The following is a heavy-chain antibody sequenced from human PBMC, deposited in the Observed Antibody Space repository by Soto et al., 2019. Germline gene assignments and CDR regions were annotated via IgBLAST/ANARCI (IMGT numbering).Heavy chain of an antibody. Sequence: QVQLQESGPGLVKPSQTLSLTCTVSGGSISSGDYYCSWIRQPPGKGLEWIVYIYYSGSTYYNPSLKSRVTISVDTSKNQFSLKLSSVTAADTAVYYCARGRSASWLVHPYYFDYWGQGTLVTVSS. V-gene: IGHV4-30-4*01. CDR1: GGSISSGDYY. CDR3: ARGRSASWLVHPYYFDY. J-gene: IGHJ4*02. CDR2: IYYSGST. D-gene: IGHD6-19*01.